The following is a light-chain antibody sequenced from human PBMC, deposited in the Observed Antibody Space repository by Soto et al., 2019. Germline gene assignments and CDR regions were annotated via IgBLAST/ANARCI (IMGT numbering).Light chain of an antibody. V-gene: IGLV2-8*01. Sequence: QSVLTQPPSASGSPGQSVTISCPGTSSDVGGYNYVSWYQQHPGKAPKLMIYEVNKRPSGVPDRFSGSKSGNTASLTVTGLQAEDEADYYCSSYAGRNNFGVFGGGTKVTVL. CDR2: EVN. CDR1: SSDVGGYNY. J-gene: IGLJ3*02. CDR3: SSYAGRNNFGV.